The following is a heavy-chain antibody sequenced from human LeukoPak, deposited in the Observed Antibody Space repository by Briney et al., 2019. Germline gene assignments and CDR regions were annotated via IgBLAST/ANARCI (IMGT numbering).Heavy chain of an antibody. CDR1: GFTVSSNY. Sequence: GGSLRLSCAASGFTVSSNYMSWVRRAPGKGLEWVSVIYSGGSTYYADSVKGRFTISRDNSKNTLYLQMNSLRAEDTAVYYCARVESSGSFDYWGQGTLVTVSS. D-gene: IGHD3-22*01. CDR3: ARVESSGSFDY. CDR2: IYSGGST. J-gene: IGHJ4*02. V-gene: IGHV3-66*01.